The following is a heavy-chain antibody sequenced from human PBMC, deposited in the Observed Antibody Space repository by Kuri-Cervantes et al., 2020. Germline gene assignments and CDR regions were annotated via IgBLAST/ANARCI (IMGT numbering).Heavy chain of an antibody. Sequence: GESLKISCAASGFTVSSNYMSWVRQAPGKGLEWVANIKQDGSEKYYVDSVKGRFTISRDNAKNSLYLQMNSLRAEDTAVYYCAREENDFWIAGFDYWGQGTLVTVSS. CDR1: GFTVSSNY. J-gene: IGHJ4*02. V-gene: IGHV3-7*01. CDR2: IKQDGSEK. D-gene: IGHD3-3*01. CDR3: AREENDFWIAGFDY.